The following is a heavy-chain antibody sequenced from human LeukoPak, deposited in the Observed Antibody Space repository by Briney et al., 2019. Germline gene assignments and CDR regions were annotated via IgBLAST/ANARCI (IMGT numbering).Heavy chain of an antibody. Sequence: PGGSLRLSCAASGFTFSSYDMHWVRQATGKGLEWVSAIGTAGDTYYPGSVKGRFTISRENAKNSLYLQMNSLRAGDTAVYYCARAAVVRGVKSTLFDHWGQGTLVTVSS. J-gene: IGHJ4*02. V-gene: IGHV3-13*04. CDR3: ARAAVVRGVKSTLFDH. CDR2: IGTAGDT. D-gene: IGHD3-10*01. CDR1: GFTFSSYD.